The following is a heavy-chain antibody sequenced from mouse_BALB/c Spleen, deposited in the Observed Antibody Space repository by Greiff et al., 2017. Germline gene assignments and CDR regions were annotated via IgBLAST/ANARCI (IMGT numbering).Heavy chain of an antibody. Sequence: EVKLQESGGGLVKPGGSLKLSCAASGFTFSSYAMSWVRQTPEKRLEWVASISSGGSTYYPDSVKGRFTISRDNARNILYLQMSSLRSEDTAMYYCARGSTMITTRAWFAYWGQGTLVTVSA. J-gene: IGHJ3*01. CDR3: ARGSTMITTRAWFAY. CDR1: GFTFSSYA. V-gene: IGHV5-6-5*01. CDR2: ISSGGST. D-gene: IGHD2-4*01.